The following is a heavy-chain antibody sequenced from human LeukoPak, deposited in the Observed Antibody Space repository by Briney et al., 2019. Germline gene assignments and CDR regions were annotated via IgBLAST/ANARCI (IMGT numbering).Heavy chain of an antibody. Sequence: NTSETLSLTCTVSGGSISSGSYYWSWIRQPAGKGLEWIGRIYTSGSTNYNPSLKSRVTISVDTSKNQFSLKLSSVTAADTAVYYCARVWSGYVGRFIWFDPWGQGTLVTVSS. V-gene: IGHV4-61*02. CDR1: GGSISSGSYY. J-gene: IGHJ5*02. CDR2: IYTSGST. CDR3: ARVWSGYVGRFIWFDP. D-gene: IGHD3-3*01.